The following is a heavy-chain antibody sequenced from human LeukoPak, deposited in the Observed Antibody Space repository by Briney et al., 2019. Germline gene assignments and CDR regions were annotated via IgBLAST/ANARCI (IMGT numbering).Heavy chain of an antibody. V-gene: IGHV3-48*01. CDR2: ISSSSSTI. CDR1: GFTFSSYS. D-gene: IGHD5-18*01. CDR3: AREEYSYGSAFDY. Sequence: PGGSLRLXCAASGFTFSSYSMNWVRQAPGKGLEWVSYISSSSSTIYYADSVRGRFTISRDNAKNSLYLQMNSLRAEDTAVYYCAREEYSYGSAFDYWGQGTLVTVSS. J-gene: IGHJ4*02.